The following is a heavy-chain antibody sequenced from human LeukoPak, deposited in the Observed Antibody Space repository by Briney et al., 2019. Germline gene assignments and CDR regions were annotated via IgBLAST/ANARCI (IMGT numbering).Heavy chain of an antibody. D-gene: IGHD5-12*01. Sequence: GGSLRLSRAASGFTFSDYSMNWIRQAPGKGLEWVSYISSSGDTMYYADSVKGRFTISRDNAKNSLYLQMNGLRAEDTAVYYCTRDSGDYSSDYWGQGTLVTVSS. J-gene: IGHJ4*02. CDR1: GFTFSDYS. V-gene: IGHV3-11*01. CDR2: ISSSGDTM. CDR3: TRDSGDYSSDY.